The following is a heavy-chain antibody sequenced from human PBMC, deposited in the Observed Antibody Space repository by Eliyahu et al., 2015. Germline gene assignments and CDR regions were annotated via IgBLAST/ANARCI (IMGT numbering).Heavy chain of an antibody. CDR2: ITWNSANI. J-gene: IGHJ4*02. CDR1: GFPFDDYA. V-gene: IGHV3-9*01. Sequence: EVQLVESGGGLVQPGRSLXLXCAASGFPFDDYAMHWVRQPPGKGLEWVSGITWNSANIGYADSVKGRFTISRDNAKNSLYLQMNSLRAEDTALYYCAKDFVFWGQGTLVTVSS. CDR3: AKDFVF.